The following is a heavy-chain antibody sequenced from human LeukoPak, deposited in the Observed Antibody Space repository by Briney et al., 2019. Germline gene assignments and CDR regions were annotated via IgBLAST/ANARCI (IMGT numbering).Heavy chain of an antibody. J-gene: IGHJ3*02. CDR2: ISSSSNTI. D-gene: IGHD3/OR15-3a*01. V-gene: IGHV3-48*01. Sequence: GGSLRLSCAASAFTFSGYSMNWVRQAPGKGLEWISYISSSSNTIYYADSVKGRFTISRDNAKNSLYLQMNSLRAEDTAVYYCARDWTSDAFDIWGQGTMVTVSS. CDR1: AFTFSGYS. CDR3: ARDWTSDAFDI.